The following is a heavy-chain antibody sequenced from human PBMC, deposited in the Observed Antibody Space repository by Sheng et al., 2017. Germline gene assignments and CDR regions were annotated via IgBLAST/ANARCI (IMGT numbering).Heavy chain of an antibody. D-gene: IGHD2-15*01. CDR1: GGSFSGYY. CDR3: ARGQSMYCSGGSCYLDY. Sequence: QVQLQQWGAGLLKPSETLSLTCAVYGGSFSGYYWSWIRQPPGKGLEWIGEINHSGSTNYNPSLKSRVTISVDTSKNQFSLKLSSVTAADTAVYYCARGQSMYCSGGSCYLDYWGQGTLVTVSS. CDR2: INHSGST. J-gene: IGHJ4*02. V-gene: IGHV4-34*01.